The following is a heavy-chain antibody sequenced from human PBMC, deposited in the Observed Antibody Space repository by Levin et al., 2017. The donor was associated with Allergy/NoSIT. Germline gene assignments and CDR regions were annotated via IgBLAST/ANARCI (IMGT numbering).Heavy chain of an antibody. CDR3: AGDIGYSGYR. CDR2: IYTGGNT. V-gene: IGHV3-66*01. J-gene: IGHJ5*02. CDR1: GFTVSTNY. D-gene: IGHD5-12*01. Sequence: GESLKISCAASGFTVSTNYMSWIRQAPGKGLEWVSVIYTGGNTDYADSVKGRFSISRDNSKNTLYLQMNNLRAEDTAVYYCAGDIGYSGYRWGQGTLVTVSS.